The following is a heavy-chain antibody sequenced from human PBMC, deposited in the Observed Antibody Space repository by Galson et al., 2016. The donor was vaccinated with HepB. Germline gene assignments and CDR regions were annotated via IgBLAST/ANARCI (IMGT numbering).Heavy chain of an antibody. CDR3: ARSRRVTNFGMGPNNYFDS. D-gene: IGHD3-3*01. CDR1: GYTFTKYG. V-gene: IGHV1-18*01. J-gene: IGHJ4*02. Sequence: SVKVSCKASGYTFTKYGISWVRQAPGQGLEWMGWISPHSGNTNYEQKVMGRFTMTTDTSTSTAYIELRSLRSDDAAVYYCARSRRVTNFGMGPNNYFDSWGQGTLVTVSS. CDR2: ISPHSGNT.